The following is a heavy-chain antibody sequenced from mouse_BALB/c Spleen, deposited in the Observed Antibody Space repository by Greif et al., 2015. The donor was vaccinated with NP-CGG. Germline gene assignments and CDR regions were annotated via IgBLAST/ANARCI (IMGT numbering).Heavy chain of an antibody. CDR2: IYPGDGDT. V-gene: IGHV1-87*01. Sequence: VMLVESGAELARPGASVKLSCKASGYTFTSYWMQWVKQRPGQGLEWIGAIYPGDGDTRYTQQFKGKATLTADKSSNTAYSHRSSWASVDSAVYSCSRDYYGSSYDYFDYWVQGTTLTVSS. D-gene: IGHD1-1*01. CDR3: SRDYYGSSYDYFDY. CDR1: GYTFTSYW. J-gene: IGHJ2*01.